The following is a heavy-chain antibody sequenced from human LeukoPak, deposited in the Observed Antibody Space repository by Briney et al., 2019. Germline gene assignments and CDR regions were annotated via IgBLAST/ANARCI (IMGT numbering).Heavy chain of an antibody. D-gene: IGHD3-10*01. CDR3: ARDRSGSGSYFHQFNWFDP. CDR2: ISAYNGNT. J-gene: IGHJ5*02. CDR1: GYTFTSYG. V-gene: IGHV1-18*01. Sequence: GASVKVSCKASGYTFTSYGISWVRQAPGQGLEWMGWISAYNGNTNYAQKLQGRVTMTTDTSTSTAYMELRSLRSDDTAAYYCARDRSGSGSYFHQFNWFDPWGQGTLVTVSS.